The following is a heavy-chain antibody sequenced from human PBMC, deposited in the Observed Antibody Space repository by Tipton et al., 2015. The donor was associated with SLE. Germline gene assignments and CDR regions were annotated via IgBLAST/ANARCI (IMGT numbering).Heavy chain of an antibody. V-gene: IGHV4-61*02. CDR2: IYSTGDI. Sequence: TLSLTCTVSGGSMTTGSYFWTWIRQPAGKGPEYIGRIYSTGDINYNPALKSRVTILLDTSRSQFSLRLSSVTAADTAVYYCAGDSSGSYYDRGGYYQLANRHFDLWGRGILVSVSS. D-gene: IGHD3-22*01. CDR3: AGDSSGSYYDRGGYYQLANRHFDL. CDR1: GGSMTTGSYF. J-gene: IGHJ4*02.